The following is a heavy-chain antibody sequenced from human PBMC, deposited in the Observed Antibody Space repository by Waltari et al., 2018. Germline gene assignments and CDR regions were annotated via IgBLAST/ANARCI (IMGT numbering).Heavy chain of an antibody. CDR1: GFTFSNYG. D-gene: IGHD6-6*01. Sequence: QVQLVESGGGVVQPGRSLRLSCAASGFTFSNYGIHWVRQAPGKGLGWVAVISYDGSIKYYADSVEGRFTFSRDNSKNTLYLQMNSLRAEDTAVYYCAKGRRSLAGAIDYWGQGTLVTVSS. CDR2: ISYDGSIK. J-gene: IGHJ4*02. CDR3: AKGRRSLAGAIDY. V-gene: IGHV3-30*18.